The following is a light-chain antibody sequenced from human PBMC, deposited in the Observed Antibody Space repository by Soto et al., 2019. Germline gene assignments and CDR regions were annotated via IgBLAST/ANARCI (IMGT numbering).Light chain of an antibody. Sequence: QSVLTQSPSASASLGASVKLTCTLSSGHSNFAIAWHQQQTEKGPRFLMKLNSDGSHNKGDGIPDRFAGSSSGAERYLTISSLQSGDEADYYCQTWGTYVVFGGGTKLTVL. CDR3: QTWGTYVV. CDR2: LNSDGSH. CDR1: SGHSNFA. J-gene: IGLJ2*01. V-gene: IGLV4-69*01.